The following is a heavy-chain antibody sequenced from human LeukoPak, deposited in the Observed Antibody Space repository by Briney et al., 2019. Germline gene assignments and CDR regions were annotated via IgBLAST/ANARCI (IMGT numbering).Heavy chain of an antibody. D-gene: IGHD3-10*01. CDR3: ARDYYGSGSYYNQNWFDP. J-gene: IGHJ5*02. CDR2: ISAYNGNT. CDR1: GYTFTGYY. V-gene: IGHV1-18*04. Sequence: GASVKVSCKASGYTFTGYYMHWVRQAPGQGLEWMGWISAYNGNTNFAQKLQGRITMTTDTSTSTAYMELRSLRSDDTAVYYCARDYYGSGSYYNQNWFDPWGQGTLVTVSS.